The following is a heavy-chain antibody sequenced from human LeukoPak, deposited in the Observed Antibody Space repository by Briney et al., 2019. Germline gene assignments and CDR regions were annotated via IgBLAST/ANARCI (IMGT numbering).Heavy chain of an antibody. CDR3: ARVPFGGVIVDY. CDR2: INSDGSST. D-gene: IGHD3-16*02. V-gene: IGHV3-74*01. Sequence: PGGSLRLSCAASGFTFSIYWIHWVRQAPGKGLVWVSRINSDGSSTSYADSVKGRFTISRDNAKNTLYLQMNSLRAEDTAVYYCARVPFGGVIVDYWGQGTLVTVSS. J-gene: IGHJ4*02. CDR1: GFTFSIYW.